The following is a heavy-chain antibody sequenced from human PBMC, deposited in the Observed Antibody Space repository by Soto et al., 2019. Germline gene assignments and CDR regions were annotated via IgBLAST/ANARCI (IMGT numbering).Heavy chain of an antibody. D-gene: IGHD3-10*01. CDR3: ARDRSAYYYGSGSYRYNWFDP. V-gene: IGHV4-59*01. Sequence: PSETLSLTCTVSGGSISSYYWSWIRQPPGKGLEWIGYIYYSGSTNYNPSLKSRVTISVDTSKNQFSLKLSSVTAADTAVYYCARDRSAYYYGSGSYRYNWFDPWGQGTLVTVSS. J-gene: IGHJ5*02. CDR1: GGSISSYY. CDR2: IYYSGST.